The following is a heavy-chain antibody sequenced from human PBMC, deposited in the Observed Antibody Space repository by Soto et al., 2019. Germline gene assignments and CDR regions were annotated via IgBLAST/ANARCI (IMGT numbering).Heavy chain of an antibody. CDR1: GYTFTGYY. CDR3: AREHDVYSNSFDY. D-gene: IGHD4-4*01. V-gene: IGHV1-2*02. CDR2: INPNNGST. Sequence: GASVKVSCKASGYTFTGYYMHWVRQAPGQGLEWMGWINPNNGSTNYAQKFQGRVTMTTDTSTSTAYMELRSLRSDDTAVYYCAREHDVYSNSFDYWGQGTLVTVSS. J-gene: IGHJ4*02.